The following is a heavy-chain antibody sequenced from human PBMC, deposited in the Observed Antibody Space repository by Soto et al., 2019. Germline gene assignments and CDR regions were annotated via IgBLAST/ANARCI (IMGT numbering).Heavy chain of an antibody. CDR2: IYYSGST. CDR3: ARLRWHLYPFDY. J-gene: IGHJ4*02. Sequence: PSETLSLTCTVSGGSISSSSYYWGWIRQPPGKGLEWIGSIYYSGSTYYNPSLKSRVTISVDTSKNQFSLKLSSVTAADTAVYYCARLRWHLYPFDYWGQGTLVTAPQ. D-gene: IGHD2-2*02. V-gene: IGHV4-39*01. CDR1: GGSISSSSYY.